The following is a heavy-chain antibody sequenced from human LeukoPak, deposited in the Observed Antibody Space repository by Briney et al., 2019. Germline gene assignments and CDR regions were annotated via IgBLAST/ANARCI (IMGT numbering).Heavy chain of an antibody. J-gene: IGHJ4*02. Sequence: ASVKVSCKASGYIFTSYGIIWVRQAPGQGLQWMGWISAHNGNKNYAQKLQGRVTMTTDTSTSTVYMELRSLRSDDTAVYYCARAQTTLLLDYWGQGTLVTVSS. CDR1: GYIFTSYG. CDR2: ISAHNGNK. CDR3: ARAQTTLLLDY. D-gene: IGHD4-11*01. V-gene: IGHV1-18*01.